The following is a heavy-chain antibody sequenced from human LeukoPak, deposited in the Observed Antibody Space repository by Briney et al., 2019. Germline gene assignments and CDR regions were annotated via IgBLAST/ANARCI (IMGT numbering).Heavy chain of an antibody. J-gene: IGHJ4*02. CDR1: GYTFIDYF. V-gene: IGHV1-2*02. Sequence: GASVTVSCKASGYTFIDYFMHWVRQAPGQGLEWVGWINPKSGGANSAQKFQGRVTMNRDTSISTGYMELSSLRSDDTAIYYCARDRYGDGFAFFDYWGQGTLVTVSS. CDR3: ARDRYGDGFAFFDY. CDR2: INPKSGGA. D-gene: IGHD5-24*01.